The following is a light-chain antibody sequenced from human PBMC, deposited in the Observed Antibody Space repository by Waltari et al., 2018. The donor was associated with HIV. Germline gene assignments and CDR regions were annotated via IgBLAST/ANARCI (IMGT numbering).Light chain of an antibody. CDR2: SNN. CDR3: AAWDDSLNGWV. CDR1: SSNIERKT. Sequence: QSVLTQPSSASGTHGQRVAISCSGSSSNIERKTVNGYQQLPGTAPKLLVYSNNQRPSGVPDRLSGSKSGTSASLAISGLQSEDEADYYCAAWDDSLNGWVFGGGTKLTVL. J-gene: IGLJ3*02. V-gene: IGLV1-44*01.